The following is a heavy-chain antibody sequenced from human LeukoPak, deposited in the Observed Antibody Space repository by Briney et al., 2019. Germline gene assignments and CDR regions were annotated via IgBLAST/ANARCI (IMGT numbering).Heavy chain of an antibody. J-gene: IGHJ4*02. CDR2: ISYDGSNK. CDR3: AKDRPDGSSSWGPNF. Sequence: PGRSLRLSCAASGFTFSSYAMHWVRQAPGKGLEWVAVISYDGSNKYYADSVKGRFTISRDNSKNTVYLQMNSLRAEDTAVYYCAKDRPDGSSSWGPNFWGQGTLVTVSS. CDR1: GFTFSSYA. V-gene: IGHV3-30-3*01. D-gene: IGHD6-6*01.